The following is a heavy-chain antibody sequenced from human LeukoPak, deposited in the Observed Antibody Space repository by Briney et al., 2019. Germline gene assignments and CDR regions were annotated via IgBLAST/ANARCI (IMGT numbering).Heavy chain of an antibody. J-gene: IGHJ4*02. CDR1: GYTLTELS. CDR2: FDPEDGET. V-gene: IGHV1-24*01. Sequence: ASVKVSCKVSGYTLTELSMHWVRQAPGKGLEWMGGFDPEDGETIYAQKFQGRVTMTEDTSTDTAYMELSSLRSEDTAVYYCATVQAISGSYGYYFDYWGQGTLVTVSS. D-gene: IGHD1-26*01. CDR3: ATVQAISGSYGYYFDY.